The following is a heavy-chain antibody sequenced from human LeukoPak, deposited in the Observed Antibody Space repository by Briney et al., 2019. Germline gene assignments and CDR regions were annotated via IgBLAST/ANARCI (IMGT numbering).Heavy chain of an antibody. CDR1: GYTFTSYD. D-gene: IGHD4-23*01. J-gene: IGHJ6*03. Sequence: AXXKVSCKASGYTFTSYDINWVRQAPGQGLEWMGWMNPNSGNTVYAQKFQGRVTITRNTSISTAYMELSSLRSEDTAVYYCARGRRVYGGNPNYYYYYMDVWGKGTTVTVSS. CDR2: MNPNSGNT. CDR3: ARGRRVYGGNPNYYYYYMDV. V-gene: IGHV1-8*03.